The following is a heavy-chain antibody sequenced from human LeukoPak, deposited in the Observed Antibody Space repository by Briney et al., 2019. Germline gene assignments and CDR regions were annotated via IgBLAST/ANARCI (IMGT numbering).Heavy chain of an antibody. CDR3: AKDIRMDPY. CDR1: GLTFSSYD. J-gene: IGHJ4*02. D-gene: IGHD1-14*01. V-gene: IGHV3-13*01. CDR2: IGATGDT. Sequence: GGSLRLSCAASGLTFSSYDMHWVRQAAGKGLEWVSSIGATGDTYYIDSVKGRFTISRDNSKNTLYLEMNGLRAEDTAIYYCAKDIRMDPYWGQGTLVTVSS.